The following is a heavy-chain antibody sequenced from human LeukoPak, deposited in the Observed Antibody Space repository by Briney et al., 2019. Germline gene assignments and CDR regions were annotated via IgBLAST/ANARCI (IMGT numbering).Heavy chain of an antibody. CDR3: ASEHSGNYYRPFDY. CDR2: ISSSSLYI. Sequence: GGSLRLSCAASGFTFTSYTMNWVRQAPGKGLEWISSISSSSLYIYYADSTKGRFTISRDNAKNSLYLQMNSLRAEDTAVYYCASEHSGNYYRPFDYWGQGTLVTVSS. D-gene: IGHD1-26*01. V-gene: IGHV3-21*01. J-gene: IGHJ4*02. CDR1: GFTFTSYT.